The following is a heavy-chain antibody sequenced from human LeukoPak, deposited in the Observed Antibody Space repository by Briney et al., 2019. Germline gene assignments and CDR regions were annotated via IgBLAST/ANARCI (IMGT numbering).Heavy chain of an antibody. CDR3: AGGDGLTDVSCFDH. J-gene: IGHJ4*02. D-gene: IGHD3-16*01. CDR2: NCGSGARS. CDR1: GFTFNLCA. Sequence: GGPLRLSCAASGFTFNLCANKWVRHAPEEALEGATRNCGSGARSLYADSVKGRLPISRDNHKKTVYLQKRSLSAEDAAVYRCAGGDGLTDVSCFDHWGQGTLVTVSS. V-gene: IGHV3-23*01.